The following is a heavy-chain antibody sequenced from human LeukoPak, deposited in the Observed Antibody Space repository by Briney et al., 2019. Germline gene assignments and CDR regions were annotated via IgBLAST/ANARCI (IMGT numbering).Heavy chain of an antibody. J-gene: IGHJ4*02. D-gene: IGHD3-10*01. CDR3: ARQGPYGSGSYHDY. V-gene: IGHV4-39*01. CDR1: GGSISSSSYY. Sequence: SETLSLTCTVFGGSISSSSYYWGWILQPPGKGLEWIGSIYYSGSTYYNPSLKSRVTISVDTSKNQFSLKLSSVTAPDTAVYYCARQGPYGSGSYHDYWGQGTLVTVSS. CDR2: IYYSGST.